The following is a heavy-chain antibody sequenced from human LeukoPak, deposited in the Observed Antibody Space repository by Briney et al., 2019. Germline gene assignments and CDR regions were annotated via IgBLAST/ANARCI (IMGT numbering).Heavy chain of an antibody. CDR2: ISSSSSYI. CDR3: ARDQGGHGQRSP. J-gene: IGHJ4*02. Sequence: KPSETLSLTCTVSGGSISSSSYYWGWIRQAPGKGLEWVSSISSSSSYIYYADSVKGRFTISRDNAKNSLYLQMNSLRAEDTAVYYCARDQGGHGQRSPWGQGTLVTVSS. V-gene: IGHV3-21*01. CDR1: GGSISSSS. D-gene: IGHD3-16*01.